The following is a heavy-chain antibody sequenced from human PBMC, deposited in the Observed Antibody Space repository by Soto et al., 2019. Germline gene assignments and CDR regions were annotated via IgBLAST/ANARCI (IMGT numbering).Heavy chain of an antibody. D-gene: IGHD6-13*01. V-gene: IGHV4-59*01. Sequence: SETLSLTCTVSGGSISSYYWSWIRQPPGKGLEWIGYIYYSGSTNHNPSLKSRVTISVDTSKNQFSLKLSSVTAADTAVYYCARVMSSWYYYYYGMDVWGQGTTVTVSS. J-gene: IGHJ6*02. CDR2: IYYSGST. CDR3: ARVMSSWYYYYYGMDV. CDR1: GGSISSYY.